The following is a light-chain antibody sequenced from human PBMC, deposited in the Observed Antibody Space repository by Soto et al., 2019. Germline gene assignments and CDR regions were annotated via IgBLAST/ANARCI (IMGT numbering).Light chain of an antibody. CDR3: QQYCTAFWT. Sequence: EIVLTQSPGTLSLSPGERATLSCRTSQSVSSSYLAWYQQKPGQAPRLLIYGASTRATGITDTFSGSGSGTDFTVTISRLEPEGFAVYYCQQYCTAFWTFGQGTKLEIK. CDR2: GAS. CDR1: QSVSSSY. J-gene: IGKJ1*01. V-gene: IGKV3-20*01.